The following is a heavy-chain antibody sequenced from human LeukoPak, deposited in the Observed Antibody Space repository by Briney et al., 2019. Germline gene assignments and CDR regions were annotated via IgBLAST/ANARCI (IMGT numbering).Heavy chain of an antibody. CDR3: VRYCNGGSCYRDAFDI. CDR2: IWYDGNNK. CDR1: GFTFSSYG. Sequence: GGSLRLSCAASGFTFSSYGMYRVRQAPGKGLEWVALIWYDGNNKYYADSVKGRFTISRDNSKNTLYLQMNSLRAEDTAVYYCVRYCNGGSCYRDAFDIWGQGTMVTVSS. D-gene: IGHD2-15*01. V-gene: IGHV3-33*01. J-gene: IGHJ3*02.